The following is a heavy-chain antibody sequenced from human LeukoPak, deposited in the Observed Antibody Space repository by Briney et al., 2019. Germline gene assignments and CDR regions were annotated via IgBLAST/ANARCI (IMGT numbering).Heavy chain of an antibody. CDR3: AKDLSRFYYYGVDV. J-gene: IGHJ6*02. CDR1: GFTFNNYG. V-gene: IGHV3-30*18. Sequence: GKSLRLSCAASGFTFNNYGMHWVRQAPGKGLEWVAVISYDGSNKYYADSVKGRFTISRDNSKNTLYLQMNSLRIEDTTMYYCAKDLSRFYYYGVDVWGQGTTVTVSS. CDR2: ISYDGSNK. D-gene: IGHD6-13*01.